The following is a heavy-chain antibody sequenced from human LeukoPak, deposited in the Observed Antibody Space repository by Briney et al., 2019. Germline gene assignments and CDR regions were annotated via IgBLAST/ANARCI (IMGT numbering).Heavy chain of an antibody. CDR2: IYHSGST. Sequence: SETLSLTCTVSGYSISSGYYWGWIRQSPGKGLEWIGSIYHSGSTYYNPSLKSRVTISVDTSKNQFSLKLSSVTAADTAVYYCARRRVDTAMATDYWGQGTLVTVSS. CDR3: ARRRVDTAMATDY. V-gene: IGHV4-38-2*02. CDR1: GYSISSGYY. D-gene: IGHD5-18*01. J-gene: IGHJ4*02.